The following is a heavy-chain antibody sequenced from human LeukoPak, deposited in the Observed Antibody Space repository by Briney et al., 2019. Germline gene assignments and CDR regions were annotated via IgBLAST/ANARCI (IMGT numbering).Heavy chain of an antibody. Sequence: ASVKVSCKASGYTFTSYGISWVRQAPGQGLEWMGWISAYNGNTNYAQKLQGRVTMTTDTSTSTAYMELRSLRSEDTAVYYCATKANYDFWSGYYTDYWGQGTLVTVSS. CDR3: ATKANYDFWSGYYTDY. CDR1: GYTFTSYG. J-gene: IGHJ4*02. CDR2: ISAYNGNT. D-gene: IGHD3-3*01. V-gene: IGHV1-18*01.